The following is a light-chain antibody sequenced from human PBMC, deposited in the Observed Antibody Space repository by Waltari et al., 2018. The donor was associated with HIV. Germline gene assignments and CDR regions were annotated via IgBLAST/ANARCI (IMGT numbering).Light chain of an antibody. J-gene: IGKJ5*01. V-gene: IGKV1-9*01. CDR3: QQSETYPIT. Sequence: DIQLTQSQSFLSAAVGDRVTITCRANVAISDYLVWYQQKPGTAPKLLIYGASTLQRGVPSRFSGSGSGTDFILTINSLQPEDFGTYYCQQSETYPITFGQGTRLEIK. CDR1: VAISDY. CDR2: GAS.